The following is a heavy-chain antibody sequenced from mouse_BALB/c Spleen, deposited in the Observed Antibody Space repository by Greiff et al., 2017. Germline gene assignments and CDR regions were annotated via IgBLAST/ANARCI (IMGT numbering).Heavy chain of an antibody. CDR3: ARRGVGTWFDY. V-gene: IGHV5-12-2*01. D-gene: IGHD1-1*02. Sequence: EVQLVESGGGLVQPGGSLKLSCAASGFTFSSYTMSWVRQTPEKRLEWVAYISNGGGSTYYPDTVKGRFTISRDNAKNTLYLQMSSLKSEDTAMYYCARRGVGTWFDYWGQGTTLTVSS. CDR1: GFTFSSYT. CDR2: ISNGGGST. J-gene: IGHJ2*01.